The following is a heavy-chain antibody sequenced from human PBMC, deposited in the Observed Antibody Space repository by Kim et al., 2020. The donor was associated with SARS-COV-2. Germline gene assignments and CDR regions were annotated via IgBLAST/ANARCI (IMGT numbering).Heavy chain of an antibody. V-gene: IGHV3-74*01. CDR1: GFTFSSYW. D-gene: IGHD4-17*01. Sequence: GGSLRLSCAASGFTFSSYWMHWARQAPGKGLVWVSRVKSDGSSTNYADSVKGRLTISRDNAKNTLYLQMDSLRAEDTAVYYCARSGAGDYGGDRPFDYWGQGTLVTVSS. CDR3: ARSGAGDYGGDRPFDY. J-gene: IGHJ4*02. CDR2: VKSDGSST.